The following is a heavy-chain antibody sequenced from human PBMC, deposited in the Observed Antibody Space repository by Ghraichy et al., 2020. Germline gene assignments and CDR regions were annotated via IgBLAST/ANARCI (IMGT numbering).Heavy chain of an antibody. CDR1: GGSISSYY. J-gene: IGHJ5*02. CDR3: ARDYPDNRDVGATKDNWFDP. Sequence: SETLSLTCTVSGGSISSYYWSWIRQPPGKGLEWIGYIYYSGSTNYNPSLKSRVTISVDTSKNQFSLKLSSVTAADTAVYYCARDYPDNRDVGATKDNWFDPWGQGTLVTVS. V-gene: IGHV4-59*01. CDR2: IYYSGST. D-gene: IGHD1-26*01.